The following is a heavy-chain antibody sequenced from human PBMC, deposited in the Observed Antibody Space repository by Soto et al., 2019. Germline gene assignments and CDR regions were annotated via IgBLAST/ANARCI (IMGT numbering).Heavy chain of an antibody. Sequence: EVQLVESGGGLVQPGGSLRLSCSASGFIFSSYALHWVRQAPGKGLEYVSAISNNGDHIYYADSVKGRFTISRDNSKNTLYLQMGSLRPEDTAMYYCVMWEPGVWGQGALVTVSS. CDR3: VMWEPGV. D-gene: IGHD1-26*01. V-gene: IGHV3-64D*08. CDR1: GFIFSSYA. CDR2: ISNNGDHI. J-gene: IGHJ4*02.